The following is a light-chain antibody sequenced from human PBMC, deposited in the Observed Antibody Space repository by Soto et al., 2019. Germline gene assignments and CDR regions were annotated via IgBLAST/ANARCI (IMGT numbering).Light chain of an antibody. J-gene: IGKJ1*01. CDR1: QSVSSK. Sequence: EIVMTQSPATLSVSPGERATLSCRASQSVSSKLAWYQHKPGQAPRLLIYDTSTRAAGIPARFTGSGSGTDFTLTISSLQSEDSGVYYCLQHYAWPWTFGQGTKVDI. CDR2: DTS. V-gene: IGKV3-15*01. CDR3: LQHYAWPWT.